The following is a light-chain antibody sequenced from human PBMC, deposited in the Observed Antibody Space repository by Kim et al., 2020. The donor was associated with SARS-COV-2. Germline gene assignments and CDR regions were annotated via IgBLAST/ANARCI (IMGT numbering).Light chain of an antibody. J-gene: IGLJ1*01. CDR2: QDS. V-gene: IGLV3-1*01. Sequence: SYELTQPPSVSVSPGQTASITCSGDKLVDKYACWYQQKPGQSPVLVIYQDSKRPSGIPERFSGSNSGNTATLTISGTQAMDEADYYCQAWDSSTYVFGTG. CDR1: KLVDKY. CDR3: QAWDSSTYV.